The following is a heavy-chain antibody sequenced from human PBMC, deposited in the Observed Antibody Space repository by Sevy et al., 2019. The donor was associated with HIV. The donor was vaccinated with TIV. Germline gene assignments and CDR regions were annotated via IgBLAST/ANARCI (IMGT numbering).Heavy chain of an antibody. CDR2: FDPEDDET. V-gene: IGHV1-24*01. CDR3: ATTKDYYETSGYPVDY. Sequence: ASVKVSCKVSGYTLTQFSMHWVRQAPGKGLEWMATFDPEDDETIYAQRLQGRVTMTEDTSTDTAYMELSSLRSEDTAVYYCATTKDYYETSGYPVDYWGQGTLVTVSS. CDR1: GYTLTQFS. D-gene: IGHD3-22*01. J-gene: IGHJ4*02.